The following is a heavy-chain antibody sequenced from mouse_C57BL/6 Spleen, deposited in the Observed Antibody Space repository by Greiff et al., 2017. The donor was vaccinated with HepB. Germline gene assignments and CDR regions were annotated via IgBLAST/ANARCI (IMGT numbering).Heavy chain of an antibody. CDR3: ARAFITTVVDYFDY. CDR1: GYAFTNYL. CDR2: INPGSGGT. J-gene: IGHJ2*01. V-gene: IGHV1-54*01. Sequence: ESGAELVRPGTSVKVSCKASGYAFTNYLIEWVKQRPGQGLEWIGVINPGSGGTNYNEKFKGKATLTADKSSSTAYMQLSSLTSEDSAVYFCARAFITTVVDYFDYWGQGTTLTVSS. D-gene: IGHD1-1*01.